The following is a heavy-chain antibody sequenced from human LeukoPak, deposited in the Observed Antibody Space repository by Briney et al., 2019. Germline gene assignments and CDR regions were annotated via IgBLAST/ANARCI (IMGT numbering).Heavy chain of an antibody. J-gene: IGHJ3*02. CDR1: GGSIISYY. D-gene: IGHD3-22*01. V-gene: IGHV4-59*01. Sequence: SETLSLTCTVSGGSIISYYWSWIRQPPGKGLEWIGYIYYSGSSNYNPSLKTRVTISVDTSKNQFSLKLSSVTAADTAVYYCARPAYDSSGYFDAFDIWGQGAMVTVSS. CDR2: IYYSGSS. CDR3: ARPAYDSSGYFDAFDI.